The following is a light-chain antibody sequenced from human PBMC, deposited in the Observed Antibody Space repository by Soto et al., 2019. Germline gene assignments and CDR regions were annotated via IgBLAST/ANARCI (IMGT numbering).Light chain of an antibody. Sequence: DIQMTQSPSSLSASVGDRVTITCRASQSISSYLNWYQQKPGKAPKLLIYAASSLQSGVTSRFSGSGSGTDFTHTISSLQPEDFATYYCQQSYSTPFTFGPGTKVDIK. V-gene: IGKV1-39*01. J-gene: IGKJ3*01. CDR3: QQSYSTPFT. CDR1: QSISSY. CDR2: AAS.